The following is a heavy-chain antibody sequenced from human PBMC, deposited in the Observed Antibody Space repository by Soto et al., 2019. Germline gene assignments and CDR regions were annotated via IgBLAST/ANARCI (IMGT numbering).Heavy chain of an antibody. D-gene: IGHD3-16*01. CDR2: IYYSGDT. CDR3: AGSARARLNGYYYYGINV. CDR1: TGSISSGDYY. Sequence: QVQLQESGPGLVKPSQTLSLTCTVSTGSISSGDYYWSWIRQPPGKGLEWIGYIYYSGDTYYDPSLKSRATISIDTSKNQLSLKLTSVTAADTAVYYCAGSARARLNGYYYYGINVWGQGTTVTVSS. V-gene: IGHV4-30-4*01. J-gene: IGHJ6*02.